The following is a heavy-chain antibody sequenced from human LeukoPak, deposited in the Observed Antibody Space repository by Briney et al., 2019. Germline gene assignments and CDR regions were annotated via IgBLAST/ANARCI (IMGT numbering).Heavy chain of an antibody. J-gene: IGHJ4*02. CDR1: GFTFSSYT. D-gene: IGHD2-8*02. CDR3: AKGGGGDWWFDY. CDR2: ISSTSYI. V-gene: IGHV3-21*01. Sequence: SGGSLRLSCGASGFTFSSYTMNWVRQAPGKGLEWVSSISSTSYIYYADSVKGRFTISRDNAKNSLYLQMNSLRAEDTAVYYCAKGGGGDWWFDYWGQGALVTVSS.